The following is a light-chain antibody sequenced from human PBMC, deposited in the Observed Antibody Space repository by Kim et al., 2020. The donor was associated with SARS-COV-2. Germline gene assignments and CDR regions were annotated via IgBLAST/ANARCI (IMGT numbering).Light chain of an antibody. CDR3: PSYYSSLSGV. V-gene: IGLV1-40*01. CDR1: SSNIGGGYE. J-gene: IGLJ3*02. Sequence: GQKVTISCTRSSSNIGGGYEFQCYRQLPGTAPKLLVVGSNNRPAGVPDRFSVSKSGTSAALAITGLQADEEADYYCPSYYSSLSGVFGGGTQLTVL. CDR2: GSN.